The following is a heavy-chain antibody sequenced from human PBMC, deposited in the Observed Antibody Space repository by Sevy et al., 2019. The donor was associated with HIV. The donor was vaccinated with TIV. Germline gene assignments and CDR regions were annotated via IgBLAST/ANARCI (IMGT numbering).Heavy chain of an antibody. D-gene: IGHD6-25*01. V-gene: IGHV3-53*01. CDR2: IYSGGST. CDR3: ARHKREAFFDY. J-gene: IGHJ4*02. CDR1: GFTVSSNY. Sequence: GGSLRLSCAASGFTVSSNYMSWVRQAPGKGLEWVSVIYSGGSTYYADSVKGRFTFSRDNSKNTLYLQMNSLRAEDTAVYYCARHKREAFFDYWGQGTLVTVSS.